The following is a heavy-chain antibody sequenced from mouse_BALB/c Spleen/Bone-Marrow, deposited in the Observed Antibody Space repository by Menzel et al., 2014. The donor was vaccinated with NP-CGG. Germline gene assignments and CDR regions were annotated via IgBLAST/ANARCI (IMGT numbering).Heavy chain of an antibody. J-gene: IGHJ3*01. CDR3: ARTYYDYDWFAY. CDR2: IDPSDSYT. CDR1: GYTFTSYW. V-gene: IGHV1-69*02. D-gene: IGHD2-4*01. Sequence: QVQLQQPGVEFVKPGASVKLSCKASGYTFTSYWMHWVKQGPGQGLEWIREIDPSDSYTKYNQNFKGKATLTVDKSSSTAYMQLSSLTSEDSAVYYCARTYYDYDWFAYWGQGALVTVSA.